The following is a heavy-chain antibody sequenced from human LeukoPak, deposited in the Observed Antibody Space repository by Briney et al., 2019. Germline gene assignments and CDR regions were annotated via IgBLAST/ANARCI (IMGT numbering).Heavy chain of an antibody. CDR3: AGYSSGRQIYYFDY. J-gene: IGHJ4*02. D-gene: IGHD6-19*01. CDR2: IYSTGST. CDR1: GFTFSSYW. V-gene: IGHV3-66*01. Sequence: GGSLRLSCAASGFTFSSYWMHWVRQAPGKGLECVSVIYSTGSTNYADSVKGRFTISRDNSKNTLYLQMNNLRAEDTAVYYCAGYSSGRQIYYFDYWGQGTLVTVSS.